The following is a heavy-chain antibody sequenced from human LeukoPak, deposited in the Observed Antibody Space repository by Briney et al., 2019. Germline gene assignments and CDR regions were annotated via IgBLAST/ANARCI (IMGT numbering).Heavy chain of an antibody. CDR2: ISGSGGST. Sequence: GGSLRLSCAASGFTFSSYGMSWVRQAPGKGLEWVSAISGSGGSTYYADSVKGRFTISRDNSKNTLYLQMNSLRAEDTAVYYCAKGTYSSGWEKVYWGQGTLVTVSS. D-gene: IGHD6-19*01. J-gene: IGHJ4*02. CDR3: AKGTYSSGWEKVY. V-gene: IGHV3-23*01. CDR1: GFTFSSYG.